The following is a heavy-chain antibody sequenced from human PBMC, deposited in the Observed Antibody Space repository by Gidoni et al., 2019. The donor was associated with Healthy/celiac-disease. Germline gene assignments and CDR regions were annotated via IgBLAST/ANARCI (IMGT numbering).Heavy chain of an antibody. V-gene: IGHV3-74*01. D-gene: IGHD3-16*01. CDR3: ARAGDPYDYIWGSFYYYGMDV. CDR1: GFTFSSYW. Sequence: EVQLVASGGGLVQPVGSLRLSCAASGFTFSSYWMHWFRQAPGKGLVWVSRINRDGSSTSYADSVKGRFTISRDNAKNTLYLQMNSLRAEDTAVYYCARAGDPYDYIWGSFYYYGMDVWGKGTTVTVSS. J-gene: IGHJ6*04. CDR2: INRDGSST.